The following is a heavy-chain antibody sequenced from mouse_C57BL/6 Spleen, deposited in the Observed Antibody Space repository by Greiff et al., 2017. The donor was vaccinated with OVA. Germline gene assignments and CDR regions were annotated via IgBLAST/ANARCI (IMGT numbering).Heavy chain of an antibody. D-gene: IGHD1-1*01. CDR1: GYSFTSYY. J-gene: IGHJ3*01. CDR2: IYPGSGNT. Sequence: QVQLQQSGPELVKPGASVKISCKASGYSFTSYYIHWVKQRPGQGLEWIGWIYPGSGNTTYNEKFKGKATLTADPSSSTAYMQLISLTSVDSAVYYCARGYCGSSFGFAYWGQGTLVTVSA. V-gene: IGHV1-66*01. CDR3: ARGYCGSSFGFAY.